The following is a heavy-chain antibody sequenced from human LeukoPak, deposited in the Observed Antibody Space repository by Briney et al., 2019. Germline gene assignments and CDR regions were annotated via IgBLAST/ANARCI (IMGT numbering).Heavy chain of an antibody. CDR1: GGSFSGYY. J-gene: IGHJ4*02. CDR2: INHSGST. D-gene: IGHD6-13*01. V-gene: IGHV4-34*01. CDR3: ARSYSSSWYEYPFDY. Sequence: SETLSLTCAVYGGSFSGYYWSWIRQPPGKGLEWIGEINHSGSTNYNPSLKSRVTISVDTSKNQFSLKLSSVTAADTAVYYCARSYSSSWYEYPFDYWGQGTLVTVSS.